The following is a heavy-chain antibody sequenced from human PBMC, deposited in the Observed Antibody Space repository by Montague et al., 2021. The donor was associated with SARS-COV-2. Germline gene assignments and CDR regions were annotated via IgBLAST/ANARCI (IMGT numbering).Heavy chain of an antibody. J-gene: IGHJ4*02. CDR3: ARDSKSYYYGSFFRGGNYFDY. CDR2: IWYDGSNK. V-gene: IGHV3-33*01. CDR1: GFTFSSYG. D-gene: IGHD3-10*01. Sequence: SLRLSCAASGFTFSSYGMHWVRQAPGKGLEWVAVIWYDGSNKYYADSVKGRFTISRDNSKNTLYLQMNSLRAEDTAVYYCARDSKSYYYGSFFRGGNYFDYWGQGTLGTVSS.